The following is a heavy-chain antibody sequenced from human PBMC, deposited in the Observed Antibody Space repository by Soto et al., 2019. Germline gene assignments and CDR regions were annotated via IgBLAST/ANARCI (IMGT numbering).Heavy chain of an antibody. Sequence: QVQLQESGPGLVKPSETLSLTCTVSGASVSSGNYYWSWLRQPPGKGLECIGYIAYSGSTNYNPRLTTRVTISIDTYKNQFSLKLSSVTAADTAVYYCARGSGSYYAYWGQGTLVTVSS. CDR3: ARGSGSYYAY. D-gene: IGHD1-26*01. V-gene: IGHV4-61*01. J-gene: IGHJ4*02. CDR1: GASVSSGNYY. CDR2: IAYSGST.